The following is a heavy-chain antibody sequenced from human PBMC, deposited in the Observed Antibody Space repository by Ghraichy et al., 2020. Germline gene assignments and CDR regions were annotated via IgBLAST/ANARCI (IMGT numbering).Heavy chain of an antibody. D-gene: IGHD6-19*01. V-gene: IGHV3-48*01. CDR2: ISSSSSTI. CDR3: ATWGELRGQWLISEAFDI. Sequence: GGSLRLSCAASGFTFSSYSMNWVRQAPGKGLEWVSYISSSSSTIYYADSVTGRFTISRDNAKNSLYLQMNSLRAEDTAVYYCATWGELRGQWLISEAFDIWGQGTMVTVSS. CDR1: GFTFSSYS. J-gene: IGHJ3*02.